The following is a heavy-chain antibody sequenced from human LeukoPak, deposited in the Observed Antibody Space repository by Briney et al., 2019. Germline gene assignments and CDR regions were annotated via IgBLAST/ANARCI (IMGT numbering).Heavy chain of an antibody. V-gene: IGHV3-9*01. D-gene: IGHD1-26*01. CDR1: GFIFDDYA. CDR3: ARDLVGARADY. CDR2: ISWNSGSI. J-gene: IGHJ4*02. Sequence: GGSLRLSCATSGFIFDDYAMHWVRQAPGKGLEWVSGISWNSGSIGYADSVKGRFTISRDNAKNSLYLQMNSLRAEDTAVYYCARDLVGARADYWGQGTLVTVSS.